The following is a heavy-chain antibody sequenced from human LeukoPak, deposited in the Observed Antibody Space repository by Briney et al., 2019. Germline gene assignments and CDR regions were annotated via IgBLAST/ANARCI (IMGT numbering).Heavy chain of an antibody. CDR1: GFTFSSYW. CDR2: IKQDGSEK. Sequence: GGSLRLSCAASGFTFSSYWMSWVRQAPGKGLEWVANIKQDGSEKYYVDSVKGRFTISRDNAKNSLYLQMNSLRAEDTAVYYCARMGYDSSGYYILFDYWGQGTLVTVSP. D-gene: IGHD3-22*01. CDR3: ARMGYDSSGYYILFDY. J-gene: IGHJ4*02. V-gene: IGHV3-7*03.